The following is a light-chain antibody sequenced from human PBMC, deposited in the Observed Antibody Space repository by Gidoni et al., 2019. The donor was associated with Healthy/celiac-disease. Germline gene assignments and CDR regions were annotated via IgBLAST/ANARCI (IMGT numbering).Light chain of an antibody. CDR1: QSVSSY. CDR3: QQRSDWPT. CDR2: AAS. Sequence: EIVLTQSPVTLSLSPGERATLSCRASQSVSSYLAWYQQRAGQAPRLLIYAASNRATGIPARFSGSGSGTDFTLTISSLEPEDFAVYYCQQRSDWPTFGQGTKLEIK. J-gene: IGKJ2*01. V-gene: IGKV3-11*01.